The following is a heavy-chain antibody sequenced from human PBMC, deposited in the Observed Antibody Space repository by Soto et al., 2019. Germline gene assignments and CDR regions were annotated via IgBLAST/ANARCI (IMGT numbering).Heavy chain of an antibody. J-gene: IGHJ5*02. V-gene: IGHV1-69*06. Sequence: ASVKVSCKASGGTFSSYAISWVRQAPGQGLEWMGGIIPIFGTANYAQKFQGRVTITADKSTSTAYMELSSLRSEDTAVYYCARDPDYGGNHNWFDTWGQGTLVTVSS. CDR2: IIPIFGTA. CDR3: ARDPDYGGNHNWFDT. CDR1: GGTFSSYA. D-gene: IGHD4-17*01.